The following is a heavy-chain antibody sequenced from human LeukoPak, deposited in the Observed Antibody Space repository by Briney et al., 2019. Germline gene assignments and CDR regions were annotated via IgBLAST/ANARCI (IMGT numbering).Heavy chain of an antibody. CDR3: ARSDWFDP. J-gene: IGHJ5*02. Sequence: GGSLRLSCAASGFTFSSYEMNWVRQAPGKGLEWVSYISSSGDTIYYADSVKGRFTISRDNAKNTLYLQMNSLRAEDTAIYYCARSDWFDPWGQGTLVTVSS. CDR2: ISSSGDTI. CDR1: GFTFSSYE. V-gene: IGHV3-48*03.